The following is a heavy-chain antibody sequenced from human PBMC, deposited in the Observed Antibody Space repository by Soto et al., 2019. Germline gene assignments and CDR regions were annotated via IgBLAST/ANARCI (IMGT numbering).Heavy chain of an antibody. V-gene: IGHV4-31*03. Sequence: PSETLSLTCTVSGGSISSGGYYWSWIRQHPGKGLEWIGYIYYSGSTCYNPSLKSRVTISVDTSKNQFSLKLSSVTAADTAVYYCARGLRYYGSGSHYGLDVWGQGTTVTVSS. J-gene: IGHJ6*02. CDR1: GGSISSGGYY. CDR3: ARGLRYYGSGSHYGLDV. CDR2: IYYSGST. D-gene: IGHD3-10*01.